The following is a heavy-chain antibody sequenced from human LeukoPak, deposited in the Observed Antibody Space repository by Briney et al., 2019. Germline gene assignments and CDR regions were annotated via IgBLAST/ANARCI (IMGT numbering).Heavy chain of an antibody. D-gene: IGHD6-19*01. CDR1: VYTFTIYY. CDR3: ARGGGAGIAVADTSGAFDI. CDR2: INPSGGST. Sequence: ASVTVSFKSSVYTFTIYYMHWVRQAPGQGLEWMGIINPSGGSTSYAQKFQGRLTMTRDTSTSTVYMELSSLRSEDTAVYYCARGGGAGIAVADTSGAFDIWGQGTMVTVSS. V-gene: IGHV1-46*01. J-gene: IGHJ3*02.